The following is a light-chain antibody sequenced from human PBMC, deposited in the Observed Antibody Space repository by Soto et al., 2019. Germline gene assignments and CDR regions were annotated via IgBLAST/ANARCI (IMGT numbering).Light chain of an antibody. J-gene: IGLJ3*02. CDR3: SSFTGSTTWV. CDR1: SNDVGGYNY. CDR2: EVS. Sequence: QSALTQPASVSGSPGQSITMFCTGTSNDVGGYNYVSWYQQHPGKAPKLIIYEVSNRPSGISNRFSGSKSANTASLTISGLQADDEAEYCCSSFTGSTTWVFGGGTKLTVL. V-gene: IGLV2-14*01.